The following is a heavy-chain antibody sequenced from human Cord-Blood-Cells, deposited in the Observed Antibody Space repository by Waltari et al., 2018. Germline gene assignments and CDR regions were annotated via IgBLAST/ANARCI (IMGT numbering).Heavy chain of an antibody. D-gene: IGHD1-7*01. CDR2: IIPIFGTA. CDR3: ARDGTGTTSDYFDY. Sequence: QVQLVQPGAEVTKPGASVKVTCKVFGGTFSSYAISWVRHAPGQGLEWRGGIIPIFGTANYAQKFQGRVTITADESTSTAYMELSSLRSEDTAVYYCARDGTGTTSDYFDYWGQGTLVTVSS. V-gene: IGHV1-69*01. CDR1: GGTFSSYA. J-gene: IGHJ4*02.